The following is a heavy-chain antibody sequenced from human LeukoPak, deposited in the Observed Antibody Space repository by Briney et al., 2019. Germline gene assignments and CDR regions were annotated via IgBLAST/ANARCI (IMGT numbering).Heavy chain of an antibody. V-gene: IGHV4-59*01. J-gene: IGHJ6*03. Sequence: NTSETLSLTCTVSGGSIGSFYWSWIRQPPGKGLEWIGYIYFSGNSNYNPSLKSRVTISVDASKNQFSLKLTSVTAADTAVYYCARDPYSGRYGDYYYYMDVWGKGTTVTISS. CDR3: ARDPYSGRYGDYYYYMDV. CDR1: GGSIGSFY. CDR2: IYFSGNS. D-gene: IGHD1-26*01.